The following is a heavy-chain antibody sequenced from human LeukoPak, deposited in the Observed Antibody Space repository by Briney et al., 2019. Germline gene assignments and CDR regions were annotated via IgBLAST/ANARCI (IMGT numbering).Heavy chain of an antibody. J-gene: IGHJ4*02. CDR3: ARGVYGSSGFSFDY. CDR2: IIPIFGTA. D-gene: IGHD6-19*01. V-gene: IGHV1-69*13. Sequence: VASVKVSCKASGGTLSSYAISWVRQAPGQGLEWMGGIIPIFGTANHAQKFQGRVTITADESTSTAYMELSSLRSEDTAVYYCARGVYGSSGFSFDYWGQGTLVTVSS. CDR1: GGTLSSYA.